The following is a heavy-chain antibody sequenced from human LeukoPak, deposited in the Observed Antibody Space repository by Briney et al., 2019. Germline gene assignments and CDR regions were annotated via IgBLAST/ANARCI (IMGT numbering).Heavy chain of an antibody. Sequence: SETLSLTCSVSGGSISTFYWSWIRQPAGKGLEWIGRIYTGGSSNYNPSLKSRVTILGDESKNQFSLKLSSVTAADTAVYYCAREVSPVYYYDSSAYSVFDAFDIWGQGTMVTVSS. CDR1: GGSISTFY. CDR3: AREVSPVYYYDSSAYSVFDAFDI. J-gene: IGHJ3*02. CDR2: IYTGGSS. D-gene: IGHD3-22*01. V-gene: IGHV4-4*07.